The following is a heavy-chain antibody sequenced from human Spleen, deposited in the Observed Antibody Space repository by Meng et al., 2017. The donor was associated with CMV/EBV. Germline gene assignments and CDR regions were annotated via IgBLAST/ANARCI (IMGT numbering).Heavy chain of an antibody. V-gene: IGHV1-46*01. CDR1: GYTFTSYY. CDR3: ARDRGSGSYLSYYYSAMDV. CDR2: INPSGGGT. D-gene: IGHD3-10*01. J-gene: IGHJ6*02. Sequence: ASVKVSCKASGYTFTSYYMHWVRQAPGQGLEWMGIINPSGGGTNFPQNFQGRVTMTRDTSTSTVYMELSSLGSEDTAVYYFARDRGSGSYLSYYYSAMDVWGQGTTVTVSS.